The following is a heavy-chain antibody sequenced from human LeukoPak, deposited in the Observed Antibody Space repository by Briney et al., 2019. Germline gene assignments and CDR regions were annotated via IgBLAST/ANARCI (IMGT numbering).Heavy chain of an antibody. D-gene: IGHD3-10*01. V-gene: IGHV4-59*02. CDR2: VYYSGTA. CDR1: GGSVNDYY. CDR3: ARTRRHYYKSGSNQTPWPGAMDA. Sequence: SETLSLTCTVSGGSVNDYYWSWIRQPPGKGLEWIGHVYYSGTAKYNPSLKSRVTIAMDTPNNQFSLSLSSVTAADTAVYYCARTRRHYYKSGSNQTPWPGAMDARGQGTTVTVSS. J-gene: IGHJ6*02.